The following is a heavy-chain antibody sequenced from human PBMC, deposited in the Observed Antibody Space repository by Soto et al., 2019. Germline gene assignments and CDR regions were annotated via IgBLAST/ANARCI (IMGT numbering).Heavy chain of an antibody. J-gene: IGHJ6*03. CDR3: ARDSGYYDFWSGYYRPHNYYMDV. V-gene: IGHV3-66*01. CDR2: IYSGGST. CDR1: GFTVSSNY. D-gene: IGHD3-3*01. Sequence: GGSLRLSCAASGFTVSSNYMSWFRQAPGKGLEWVSVIYSGGSTYYADSVKGRFTISRDNSKNTLYLQMNSLRAEDTAVYYCARDSGYYDFWSGYYRPHNYYMDVWGKGTTVTVSS.